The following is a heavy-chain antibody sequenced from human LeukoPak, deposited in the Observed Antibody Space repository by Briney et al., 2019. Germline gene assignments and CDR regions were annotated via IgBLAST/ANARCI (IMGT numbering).Heavy chain of an antibody. V-gene: IGHV3-21*01. CDR3: ASYITMVRGRYFDY. Sequence: GGSLRLSCAASGFTFSSYTMSWVRQAPGKGLEWVSTITTSDGNTYYAVSVKGRFTISRDNAKNSLYLQMNSLRAEDTAVYYCASYITMVRGRYFDYWGQGTLVTVSS. CDR2: ITTSDGNT. D-gene: IGHD3-10*01. J-gene: IGHJ4*02. CDR1: GFTFSSYT.